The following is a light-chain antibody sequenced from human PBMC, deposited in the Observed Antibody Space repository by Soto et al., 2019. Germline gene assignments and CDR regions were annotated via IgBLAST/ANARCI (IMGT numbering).Light chain of an antibody. CDR3: QQYNNWPET. CDR2: GAS. CDR1: QSVSSH. Sequence: VTTNTPPVLSVSREGHPTLSCRASQSVSSHLAWYQQKPGQAPRLLIYGASTRATGIPARFSGSGSGTEFTLTISSLQSEDFAVYYCQQYNNWPETFGQGTKVDIK. J-gene: IGKJ1*01. V-gene: IGKV3-15*01.